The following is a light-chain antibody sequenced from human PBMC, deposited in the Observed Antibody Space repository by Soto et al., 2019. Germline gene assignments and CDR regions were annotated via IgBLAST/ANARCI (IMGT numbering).Light chain of an antibody. J-gene: IGLJ1*01. Sequence: LTQPPSASGSPGQSVTISCTGTSSDIGAYIYVSWYQQHPGKAPKLMISEVSRRPSGVPERFSGSKSGNTASLTVSGLQADDEAHYYCSSYAGSNNFVFGTGTKLTVL. CDR1: SSDIGAYIY. CDR2: EVS. CDR3: SSYAGSNNFV. V-gene: IGLV2-8*01.